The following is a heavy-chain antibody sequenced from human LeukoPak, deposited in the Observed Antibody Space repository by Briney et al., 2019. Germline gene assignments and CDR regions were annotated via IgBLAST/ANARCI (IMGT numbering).Heavy chain of an antibody. V-gene: IGHV1-8*01. Sequence: GASVKVSCKASGYTFTCYDINWVRQATGQGLEWMGWMNPNSGNTGYAQKFQGRVTMTRNPSISTAYMELSSLRSEDTAVYYCARMYSSSWTQYAFDIWGQGTMVTVSS. D-gene: IGHD6-13*01. CDR1: GYTFTCYD. CDR3: ARMYSSSWTQYAFDI. J-gene: IGHJ3*02. CDR2: MNPNSGNT.